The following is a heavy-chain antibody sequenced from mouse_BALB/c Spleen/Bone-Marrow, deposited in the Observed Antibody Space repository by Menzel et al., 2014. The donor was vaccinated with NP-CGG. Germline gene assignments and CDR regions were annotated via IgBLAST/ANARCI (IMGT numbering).Heavy chain of an antibody. Sequence: EVQLQQSGPELVKPGASMKISCKASGYSFXGYTMSWVKQSHGKNLEWIGLINPYNGGTNYNQKFKGKATLTVDKSSSTAYMELLSLTSEDSAVYYCARDYYGFSYGFAYWGQGTLVTVSA. V-gene: IGHV1-18*01. CDR2: INPYNGGT. CDR1: GYSFXGYT. D-gene: IGHD1-1*01. CDR3: ARDYYGFSYGFAY. J-gene: IGHJ3*01.